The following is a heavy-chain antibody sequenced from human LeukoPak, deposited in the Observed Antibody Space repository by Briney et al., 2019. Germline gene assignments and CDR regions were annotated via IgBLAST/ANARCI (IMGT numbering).Heavy chain of an antibody. J-gene: IGHJ4*02. CDR3: ARQDAAAVAAFDY. D-gene: IGHD6-19*01. V-gene: IGHV4-34*01. CDR2: INHSGST. CDR1: GGSFSGYY. Sequence: SETLSLTCAVYGGSFSGYYWSWTRQPPGKGLEWIGEINHSGSTNYNPSLKSRVTISVDTSKNQFSLKLSSVTAADTAVYYCARQDAAAVAAFDYWGQGTLVTVSS.